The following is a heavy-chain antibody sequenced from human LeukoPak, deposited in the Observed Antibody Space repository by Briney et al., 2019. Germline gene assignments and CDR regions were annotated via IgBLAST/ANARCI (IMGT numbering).Heavy chain of an antibody. CDR2: IYYSGST. V-gene: IGHV4-39*07. D-gene: IGHD5-24*01. CDR3: ARDTDGFPGYYYYMDV. Sequence: SETLSFTCTVSGGSISSSSYYWGWIRQPPGKGLEWIGSIYYSGSTYYNPSLKSRVTISVDTSKNQFSLKLSSVTAADTAVYYCARDTDGFPGYYYYMDVWGKGTTVTVSS. J-gene: IGHJ6*03. CDR1: GGSISSSSYY.